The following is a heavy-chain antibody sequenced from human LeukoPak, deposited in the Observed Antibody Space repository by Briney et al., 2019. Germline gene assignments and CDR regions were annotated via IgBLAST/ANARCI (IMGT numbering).Heavy chain of an antibody. CDR3: SGEDTEYSSSGLGV. Sequence: GGSLRLSCAASGFTFSTYWMSWVRQAPGKGLEWVANIKQDGSEKYYVDSVKGRFTISRDNAKKSLDLQMNSLRVEDTAVYYCSGEDTEYSSSGLGVWGKGTTVTVSS. CDR1: GFTFSTYW. CDR2: IKQDGSEK. V-gene: IGHV3-7*01. D-gene: IGHD6-6*01. J-gene: IGHJ6*04.